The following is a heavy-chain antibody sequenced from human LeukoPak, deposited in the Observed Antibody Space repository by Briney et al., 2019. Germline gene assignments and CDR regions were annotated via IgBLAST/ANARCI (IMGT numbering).Heavy chain of an antibody. D-gene: IGHD2-2*02. CDR2: ISSSSSYI. CDR1: GFTFSSYS. CDR3: ARDRGYCSSTSCYNFDY. J-gene: IGHJ4*02. V-gene: IGHV3-21*01. Sequence: MAGGSLRLSCAASGFTFSSYSMNWVRQAPGKGLEWVSSISSSSSYIYYADSVKGRFTISRDNAQNSLYLQMNSLRAEDTAVYYCARDRGYCSSTSCYNFDYWGQGTLVTVSS.